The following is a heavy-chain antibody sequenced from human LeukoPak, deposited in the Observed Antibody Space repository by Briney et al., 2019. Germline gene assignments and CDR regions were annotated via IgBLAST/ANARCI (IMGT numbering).Heavy chain of an antibody. J-gene: IGHJ4*02. V-gene: IGHV3-23*01. CDR3: AREVDADYYDSSGPGY. D-gene: IGHD3-22*01. Sequence: GGSLRLSCAASGFTFSSYAMSWVRQAPGKGLEWVSAISGSGGSTYYADSVKGRFTISRDNSKNTLYLQMNSLRAEDTAVYYCAREVDADYYDSSGPGYSGQGTLVTVSS. CDR1: GFTFSSYA. CDR2: ISGSGGST.